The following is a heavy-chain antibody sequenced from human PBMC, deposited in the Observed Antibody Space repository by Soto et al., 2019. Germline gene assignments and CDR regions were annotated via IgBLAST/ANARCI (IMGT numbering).Heavy chain of an antibody. J-gene: IGHJ5*02. Sequence: SETHSLNCTVSGGSINRSTYYWGWIRQPPGKGLEWIGSIYYSGRTYYNPSPKSPVTISVDTSKNQFSLRLTSVTAADPVVYFCGRYSAYDSNDQWGQVDLVTV. CDR2: IYYSGRT. D-gene: IGHD3-22*01. CDR1: GGSINRSTYY. CDR3: GRYSAYDSNDQ. V-gene: IGHV4-39*01.